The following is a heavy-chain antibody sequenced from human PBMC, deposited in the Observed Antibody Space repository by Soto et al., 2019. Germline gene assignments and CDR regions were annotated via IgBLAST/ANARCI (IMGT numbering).Heavy chain of an antibody. CDR1: GGSISSYY. CDR2: IYYSGRT. Sequence: QVQLQESGPGLVKPSETLSLTCTVSGGSISSYYWSWIRQPPGKGLEWIGYIYYSGRTNYNPSLKSRVPISVDPSKNQFSLQLSSVTAADTAVSYCARRYGSSFDYWGQGTLVTVSS. CDR3: ARRYGSSFDY. V-gene: IGHV4-59*08. D-gene: IGHD5-12*01. J-gene: IGHJ4*02.